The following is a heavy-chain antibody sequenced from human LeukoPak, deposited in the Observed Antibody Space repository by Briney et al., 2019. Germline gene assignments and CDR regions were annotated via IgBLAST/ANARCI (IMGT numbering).Heavy chain of an antibody. CDR2: ISSSGSTI. CDR3: ARDLRDYYDFWSGYAADGDYFDY. D-gene: IGHD3-3*01. CDR1: GFTFSDYY. V-gene: IGHV3-11*01. J-gene: IGHJ4*02. Sequence: GGSLRLSCAASGFTFSDYYTSWIRQAPGKGLEWVSYISSSGSTIYYADSVKGRFTISRDNAKNSLYLQMNSLRAEDTAVYYCARDLRDYYDFWSGYAADGDYFDYWGQGTLVTVSS.